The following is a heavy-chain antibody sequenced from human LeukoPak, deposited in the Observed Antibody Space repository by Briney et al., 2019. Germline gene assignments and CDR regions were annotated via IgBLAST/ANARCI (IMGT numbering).Heavy chain of an antibody. J-gene: IGHJ5*02. CDR3: ARVGDISWFDP. V-gene: IGHV1-18*01. CDR2: ISAYSGNS. CDR1: GYTISSYG. Sequence: GASVKVSCKDSGYTISSYGIGWVRLAPGLGLEWMGWISAYSGNSNYAQKFQGRVTMTTDTSTNTAYMELRSLRSDDTAIYYCARVGDISWFDPWGQGTLVTVSS. D-gene: IGHD2-15*01.